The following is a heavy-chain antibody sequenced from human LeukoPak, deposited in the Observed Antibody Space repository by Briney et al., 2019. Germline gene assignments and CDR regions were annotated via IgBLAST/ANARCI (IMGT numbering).Heavy chain of an antibody. V-gene: IGHV4-34*01. D-gene: IGHD3-10*01. CDR3: ARLWFGELVTDS. Sequence: SETLSLTCAVYGGSFSGYYWSWIRQPPGKGLEWIGEINHSGSTNYNPSLKSRVTISVDTSKNQFFLKLRSVTAADTAVYYCARLWFGELVTDSWGQGTLVTVSS. J-gene: IGHJ4*02. CDR2: INHSGST. CDR1: GGSFSGYY.